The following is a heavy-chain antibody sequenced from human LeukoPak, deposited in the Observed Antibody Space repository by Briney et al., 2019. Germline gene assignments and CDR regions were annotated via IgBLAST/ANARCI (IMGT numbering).Heavy chain of an antibody. Sequence: GGSLRLSCAASGFSFSNSGMHWVRQAPGKGLEWVAFIRYDGSEKYYADSVTGRFTVSRDNSNNTLYLQMNSLRAEDTAVYYCAKGSGGFLEWPIDYYMDVWGKGTTVTVSS. V-gene: IGHV3-30*02. CDR2: IRYDGSEK. CDR3: AKGSGGFLEWPIDYYMDV. D-gene: IGHD3-3*01. CDR1: GFSFSNSG. J-gene: IGHJ6*03.